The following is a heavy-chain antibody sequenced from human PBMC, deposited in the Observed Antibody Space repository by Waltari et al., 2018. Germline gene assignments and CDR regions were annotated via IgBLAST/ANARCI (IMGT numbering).Heavy chain of an antibody. CDR1: GFTFSRYG. CDR3: ARVPTSGSYYPPDY. J-gene: IGHJ4*02. Sequence: QVQLVESGGGVVQPGRSLRLSCAASGFTFSRYGMHWVRQAPGKGLEGVAVIWYDGSKKDYADSVKGRFTISRDNSKNTLYLQMNSLRAEDTAVYYCARVPTSGSYYPPDYWGQGTLVTVSS. CDR2: IWYDGSKK. V-gene: IGHV3-33*08. D-gene: IGHD1-26*01.